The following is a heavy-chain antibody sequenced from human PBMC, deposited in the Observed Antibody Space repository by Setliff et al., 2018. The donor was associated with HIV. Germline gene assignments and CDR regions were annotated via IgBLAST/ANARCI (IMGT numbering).Heavy chain of an antibody. CDR3: ARVYYDILTGYPQGWFDP. J-gene: IGHJ5*02. CDR2: IYYSGST. V-gene: IGHV4-59*01. CDR1: GGSISSYY. Sequence: SETLSLTCTVSGGSISSYYWGWIRQPPGKGLEWIGYIYYSGSTNYNPSLKSRVNISVDTSKNQFSLKLSSVTAADTAVYYCARVYYDILTGYPQGWFDPWGQGTLVTVSS. D-gene: IGHD3-9*01.